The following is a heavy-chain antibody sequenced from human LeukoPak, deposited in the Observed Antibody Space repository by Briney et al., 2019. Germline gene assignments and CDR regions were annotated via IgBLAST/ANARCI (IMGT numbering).Heavy chain of an antibody. Sequence: GGSLRLSCAASGFTFSDYYMSWIRQAPGKGLEWVSYISSSGSTIYYADSVKGRFTISRDNAKNSLYLQMNSLRAEDTAVYYCARARYDSSGYYYLSYWGQGTLVTVSS. CDR1: GFTFSDYY. CDR2: ISSSGSTI. V-gene: IGHV3-11*01. CDR3: ARARYDSSGYYYLSY. D-gene: IGHD3-22*01. J-gene: IGHJ4*02.